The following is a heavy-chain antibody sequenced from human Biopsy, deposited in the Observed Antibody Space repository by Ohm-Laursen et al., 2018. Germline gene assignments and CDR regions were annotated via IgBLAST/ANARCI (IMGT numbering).Heavy chain of an antibody. CDR1: GGSLSSYS. Sequence: GTLSLTCSVSGGSLSSYSWSWIRQPAGKGLEWIGQIYTSGITSYNPSLKSRVTMSVDTSKNKFFVRVSSVTAADTAVYYCARDRDRRGWFDPWGQGTLVTVSS. CDR3: ARDRDRRGWFDP. CDR2: IYTSGIT. J-gene: IGHJ5*02. D-gene: IGHD1-14*01. V-gene: IGHV4-4*07.